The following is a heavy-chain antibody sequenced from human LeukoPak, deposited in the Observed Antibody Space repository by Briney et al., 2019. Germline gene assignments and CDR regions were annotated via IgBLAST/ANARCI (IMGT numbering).Heavy chain of an antibody. CDR2: INHSGST. J-gene: IGHJ4*02. Sequence: SETLSLTCAVYGGSFSGYYWSWIRQPPGKGLEWIGEINHSGSTNYNPSLKSRVTMSVDTSKNQFSLKLSSVTAADTAVYYCARDRDIFGVVQDYWGQGTLVTVSS. CDR3: ARDRDIFGVVQDY. CDR1: GGSFSGYY. D-gene: IGHD3-3*02. V-gene: IGHV4-34*01.